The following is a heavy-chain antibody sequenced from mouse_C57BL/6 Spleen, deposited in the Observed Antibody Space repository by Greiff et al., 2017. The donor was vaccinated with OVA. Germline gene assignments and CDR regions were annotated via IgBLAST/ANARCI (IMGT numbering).Heavy chain of an antibody. CDR3: AGNWEFDY. J-gene: IGHJ2*01. Sequence: EVKLQESGPGLVKPSQSLSLTCSVTGYSITSGYYWNWIRQFPGNKLEWMGYISYDGSNNYNPSLKNRISITRDTSKNQFFLKLNSVTTEDTATYYCAGNWEFDYWGQGTTLTVSS. CDR2: ISYDGSN. V-gene: IGHV3-6*01. D-gene: IGHD4-1*01. CDR1: GYSITSGYY.